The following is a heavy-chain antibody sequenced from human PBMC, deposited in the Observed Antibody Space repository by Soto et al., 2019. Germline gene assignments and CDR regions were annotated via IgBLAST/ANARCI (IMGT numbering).Heavy chain of an antibody. Sequence: DVQLVESGGGLVQPGRSLRLSCAASGFTFDDYAMHWVRQVPGKGLEWVSGLNWKGGSIGYADSVKGRFTISRDNAKNTLSLQMSSLRVEDTAMYYCARGGPYNYGPRGSRVADFWGQGTLVTVSS. V-gene: IGHV3-9*01. CDR2: LNWKGGSI. J-gene: IGHJ4*02. D-gene: IGHD5-18*01. CDR1: GFTFDDYA. CDR3: ARGGPYNYGPRGSRVADF.